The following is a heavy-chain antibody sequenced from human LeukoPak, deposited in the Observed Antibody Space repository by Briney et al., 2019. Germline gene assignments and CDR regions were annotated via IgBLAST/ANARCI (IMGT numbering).Heavy chain of an antibody. CDR1: GFTFSSYC. J-gene: IGHJ6*02. CDR3: ARGAPYCSSTSCYSRYYYYGMDV. Sequence: GGSLRLSCAASGFTFSSYCMNWVRQAPGKGLVWLSRINSDRSSTSYADSVKGRFTISRDNAKNTLYLQMNSLRAEDTAVYYCARGAPYCSSTSCYSRYYYYGMDVWGQGTTVTVSS. CDR2: INSDRSST. D-gene: IGHD2-2*02. V-gene: IGHV3-74*01.